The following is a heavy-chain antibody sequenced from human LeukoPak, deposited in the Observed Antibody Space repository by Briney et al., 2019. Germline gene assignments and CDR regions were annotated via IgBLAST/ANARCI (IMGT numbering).Heavy chain of an antibody. D-gene: IGHD3-9*01. Sequence: GGSLRLSCAASGFTFSSYAMSWVRQAPGKGLEWVSAISGSGGSTYYADSVKGRFTISRDNSKNTLYLQMNSLRAEDTAVYYCAKAGDYDILTGPAPDYWGQGTLATVSS. V-gene: IGHV3-23*01. J-gene: IGHJ4*02. CDR2: ISGSGGST. CDR1: GFTFSSYA. CDR3: AKAGDYDILTGPAPDY.